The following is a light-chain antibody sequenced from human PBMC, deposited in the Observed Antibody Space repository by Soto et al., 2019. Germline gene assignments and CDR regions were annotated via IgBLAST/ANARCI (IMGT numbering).Light chain of an antibody. CDR3: QQLNIDSYPIT. J-gene: IGKJ5*01. CDR2: AAS. V-gene: IGKV1-9*01. CDR1: HGISSY. Sequence: IQLAQSPSSLSASVGDRVTITCRASHGISSYLAWYQQKPGKAPKLLIKAASRLQTGVPSRFSGSGSGTDFTLTISGLQPDDFATYYCQQLNIDSYPITFGQGTRLEIK.